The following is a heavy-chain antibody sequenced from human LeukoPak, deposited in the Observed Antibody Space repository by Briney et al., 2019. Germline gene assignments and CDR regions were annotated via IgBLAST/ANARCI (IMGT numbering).Heavy chain of an antibody. CDR1: GYTFTDYY. J-gene: IGHJ4*02. D-gene: IGHD2-15*01. CDR3: ARGEWLLHY. CDR2: SNPNSGGT. V-gene: IGHV1-2*06. Sequence: GASVKVSRKASGYTFTDYYIHWVRQAPGQGLGWMGRSNPNSGGTNNAQKFQGSVTMTRDTSITTAYMELSGLRSDDTAVYYCARGEWLLHYWGQGTLVTVSS.